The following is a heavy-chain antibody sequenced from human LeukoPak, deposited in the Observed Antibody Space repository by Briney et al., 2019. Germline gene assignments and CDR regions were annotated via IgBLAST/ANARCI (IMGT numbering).Heavy chain of an antibody. J-gene: IGHJ4*02. CDR1: GFSFRSYA. CDR2: ISYDGSDK. Sequence: GGSLRLSCAASGFSFRSYAMHWVRQAPGKGLEWVTFISYDGSDKYYADSVRGRFTISRDNSKNTLFLQMNSLRAEDTAVYYCARDVNYAPNDWGRGTLVTVSS. V-gene: IGHV3-33*01. D-gene: IGHD1-7*01. CDR3: ARDVNYAPND.